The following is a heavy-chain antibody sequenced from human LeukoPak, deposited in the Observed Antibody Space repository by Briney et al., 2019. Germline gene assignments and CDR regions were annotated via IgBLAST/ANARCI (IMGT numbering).Heavy chain of an antibody. J-gene: IGHJ4*02. CDR2: ISYDGSNK. Sequence: GGSLRLSCAASGFTFSRYAMHWVRQAPGKGLEWVAVISYDGSNKYYADSVKGRFTISRDNSKNTLYLQMNSVRAEDTAVYYCARDPAAIVGAAGFHFWGQGTLVTVSS. CDR1: GFTFSRYA. V-gene: IGHV3-30*04. CDR3: ARDPAAIVGAAGFHF. D-gene: IGHD1-26*01.